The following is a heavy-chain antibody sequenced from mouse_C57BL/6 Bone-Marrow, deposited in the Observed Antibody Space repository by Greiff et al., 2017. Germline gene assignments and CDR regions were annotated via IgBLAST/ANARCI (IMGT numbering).Heavy chain of an antibody. CDR1: GYTFTSYW. J-gene: IGHJ2*01. V-gene: IGHV1-69*01. CDR2: IDPSDSDT. Sequence: VQLQQPGAELVMPGASVKLSCKASGYTFTSYWMHWVKQRPGQGLEWIGKIDPSDSDTNYNQKFKGKSTLTVDKSSSTAYMQLSSLTSEDSAVYYCARGWVYYWGQGTTLTVSS. D-gene: IGHD1-1*02. CDR3: ARGWVYY.